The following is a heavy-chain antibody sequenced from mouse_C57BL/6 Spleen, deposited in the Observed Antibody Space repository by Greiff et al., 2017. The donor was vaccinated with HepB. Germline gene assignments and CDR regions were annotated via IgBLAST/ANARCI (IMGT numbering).Heavy chain of an antibody. CDR1: GFTFSSYA. Sequence: EVQLVESGGGLVKPGGSLKLSCAASGFTFSSYAMSWVRQTPEKRLEWVATISDGGSYTYYPDNVKGRFTISRDKAKNNLYLQMSHLKSEDTAMYYCARSLYGNYSYYFDYWGQGTTLTVSS. D-gene: IGHD2-1*01. V-gene: IGHV5-4*01. CDR2: ISDGGSYT. J-gene: IGHJ2*01. CDR3: ARSLYGNYSYYFDY.